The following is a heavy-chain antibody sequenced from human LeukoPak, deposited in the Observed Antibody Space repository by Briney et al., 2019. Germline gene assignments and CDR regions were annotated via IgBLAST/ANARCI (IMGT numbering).Heavy chain of an antibody. Sequence: SETLSLTCTVSGGSISSYYWSWIRQPPGKGLEWIGYIYYSGSTNYNPSLKSRVTISVDTSKNQFSLKLSSVTAADTAVYYCARGADREMNGCLDYWGQGTLVTVSS. CDR3: ARGADREMNGCLDY. D-gene: IGHD5-24*01. CDR2: IYYSGST. J-gene: IGHJ4*02. CDR1: GGSISSYY. V-gene: IGHV4-59*01.